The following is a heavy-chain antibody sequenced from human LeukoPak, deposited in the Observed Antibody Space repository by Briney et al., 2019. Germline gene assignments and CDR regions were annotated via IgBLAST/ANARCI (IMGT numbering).Heavy chain of an antibody. CDR2: ISSSSSYI. CDR1: GFTFSSYS. D-gene: IGHD6-13*01. J-gene: IGHJ4*02. Sequence: PGGSLRLSCAASGFTFSSYSMNWVRQAPGKGLEWVSSISSSSSYIYYADSVKGRFTISRDNAKNSLYLQMNSLRAEDTAVYYCAKDQGAAGLYYFDYWGQGTLVTVSS. V-gene: IGHV3-21*01. CDR3: AKDQGAAGLYYFDY.